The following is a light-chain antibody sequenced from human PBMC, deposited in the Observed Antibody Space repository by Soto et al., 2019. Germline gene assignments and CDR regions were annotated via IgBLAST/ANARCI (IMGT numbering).Light chain of an antibody. Sequence: IPLTQSPSSLSASVGDRVTISCRASQGIANFLAWYQQKPGKAPKLLIYGASTLPSGVPSRFSGSGSGTDFTLTISRLQPEDFATYYCLQLNSFPIPFGPGTKVDIK. CDR1: QGIANF. CDR2: GAS. J-gene: IGKJ3*01. CDR3: LQLNSFPIP. V-gene: IGKV1-9*01.